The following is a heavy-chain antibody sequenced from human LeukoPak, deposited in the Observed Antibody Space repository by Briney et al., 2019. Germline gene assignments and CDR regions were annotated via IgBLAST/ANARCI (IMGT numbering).Heavy chain of an antibody. V-gene: IGHV3-23*01. Sequence: GGSLRLSCAASGFTFSSYGMSWVRQAPGKGLEWVSAISGSGGSTYYADSVKGRFTISRDNSKNTLYLQMNSLRAGDTAVYYCARGPYSSGWYKGVDYFDYWGQGTLVIVSS. D-gene: IGHD6-19*01. J-gene: IGHJ4*02. CDR1: GFTFSSYG. CDR2: ISGSGGST. CDR3: ARGPYSSGWYKGVDYFDY.